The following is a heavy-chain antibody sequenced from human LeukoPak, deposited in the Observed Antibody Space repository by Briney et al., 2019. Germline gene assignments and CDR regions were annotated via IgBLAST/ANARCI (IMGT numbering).Heavy chain of an antibody. CDR3: ARGVIGVDP. J-gene: IGHJ5*02. V-gene: IGHV4-34*01. Sequence: SETLSLTCAVYGGSFSGYYWSWIRQPPGKGLEWIGEINHSGSTNYNPSLKSRVTISVDTSKNQFSLKLSSVTAADTAVYYCARGVIGVDPWGQGTLVTVSS. CDR1: GGSFSGYY. D-gene: IGHD3-10*01. CDR2: INHSGST.